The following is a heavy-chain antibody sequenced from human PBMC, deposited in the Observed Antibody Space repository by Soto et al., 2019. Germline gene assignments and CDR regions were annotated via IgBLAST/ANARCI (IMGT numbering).Heavy chain of an antibody. CDR1: GGYINYSY. CDR2: ISYTWSA. CDR3: ARVNYGDYYYGMDF. V-gene: IGHV4-59*01. Sequence: PSGAPAPPCTVSGGYINYSYWTWVRPPSGKGLEWIGYISYTWSANYNASLKSRLTISVDTSKNQFSLKLSSVTAADTALYYCARVNYGDYYYGMDFWGQGTTVTVSS. J-gene: IGHJ6*02. D-gene: IGHD4-17*01.